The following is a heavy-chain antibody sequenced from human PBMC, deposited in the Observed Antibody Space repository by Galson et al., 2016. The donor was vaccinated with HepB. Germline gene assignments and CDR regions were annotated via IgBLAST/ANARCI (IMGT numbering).Heavy chain of an antibody. J-gene: IGHJ6*02. CDR3: AKDQGYSYGSGYGMDV. CDR1: GFTFSNYA. CDR2: ISGSGVGT. D-gene: IGHD5-18*01. Sequence: SLRLSCAVSGFTFSNYAMSWVRQAPGKGLEWLSAISGSGVGTYYADSLKGRFTISRDNSKNTLYLQMNSLRAEDTAIYYCAKDQGYSYGSGYGMDVWGQGTTVTVSS. V-gene: IGHV3-23*01.